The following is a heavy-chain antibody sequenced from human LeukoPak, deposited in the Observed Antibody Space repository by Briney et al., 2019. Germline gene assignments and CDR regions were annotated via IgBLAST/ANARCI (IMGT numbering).Heavy chain of an antibody. CDR1: GYNFTNFG. CDR3: ARGRWSGRNDY. CDR2: ISAYNSHT. Sequence: ASVKVSCKTSGYNFTNFGFNWVRQAPGLGLEWMGWISAYNSHTNYAQKLQGRVTMTTDTSTSTAYMELRSLNSDDTAVYYCARGRWSGRNDYWGQGTLVTVSS. V-gene: IGHV1-18*01. J-gene: IGHJ4*02. D-gene: IGHD3-3*01.